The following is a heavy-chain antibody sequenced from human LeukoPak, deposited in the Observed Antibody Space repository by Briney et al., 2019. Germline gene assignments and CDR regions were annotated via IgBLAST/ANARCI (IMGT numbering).Heavy chain of an antibody. CDR3: TTRGGSFSIFDY. V-gene: IGHV3-15*01. CDR2: IKSKTDGGTT. D-gene: IGHD1-26*01. J-gene: IGHJ4*02. Sequence: GGSLRLSCAASGFTFSDAWMSWVRQAPGKGLEWVGRIKSKTDGGTTDYAAPVKGRFTILRDDSKNTLYLQMNSLKTEDTAVYYCTTRGGSFSIFDYWGQGTLVTVSS. CDR1: GFTFSDAW.